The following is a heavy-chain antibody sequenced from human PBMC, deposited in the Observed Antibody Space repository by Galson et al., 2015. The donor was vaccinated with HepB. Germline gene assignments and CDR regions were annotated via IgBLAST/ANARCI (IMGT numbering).Heavy chain of an antibody. CDR2: ISAYNGNT. CDR3: ASNIVVVPAAMSALAY. J-gene: IGHJ4*02. Sequence: SVKVSCKASGYTFTSYGISWVRQAPGQGLEWMGWISAYNGNTNYAQKLQGRVTMTTDTSTSTAYMELRSLRSDDTAVYYCASNIVVVPAAMSALAYWGPGTVVTVSS. V-gene: IGHV1-18*01. D-gene: IGHD2-2*01. CDR1: GYTFTSYG.